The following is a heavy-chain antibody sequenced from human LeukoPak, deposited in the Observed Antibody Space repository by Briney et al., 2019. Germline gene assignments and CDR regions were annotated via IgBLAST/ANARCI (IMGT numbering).Heavy chain of an antibody. D-gene: IGHD3-22*01. Sequence: GASVKVSCKASGYTFTGYYMHWVRQAPGQGLEWMGWINPNSGGTNYAQKFQGRVTMTRDTSISTAYMELSRLRSDDTAVYYCARDDYDSSGYPFDYWGQGTLVTVSS. CDR2: INPNSGGT. V-gene: IGHV1-2*02. CDR1: GYTFTGYY. J-gene: IGHJ4*02. CDR3: ARDDYDSSGYPFDY.